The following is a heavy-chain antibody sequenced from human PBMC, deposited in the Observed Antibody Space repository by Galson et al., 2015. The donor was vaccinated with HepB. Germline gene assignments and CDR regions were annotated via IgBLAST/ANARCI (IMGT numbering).Heavy chain of an antibody. CDR3: ARDPYSYSSSLGYYYYYGMDV. J-gene: IGHJ6*02. CDR2: IIPILGIA. V-gene: IGHV1-69*04. Sequence: SVKVSCKASGGTFSSYAISWVRQAPGQGLEWMGRIIPILGIANFAQKFQGRVTITADRSTSTAYMELSSLRSEDTAVYYCARDPYSYSSSLGYYYYYGMDVWGQGTTVTVSS. D-gene: IGHD6-13*01. CDR1: GGTFSSYA.